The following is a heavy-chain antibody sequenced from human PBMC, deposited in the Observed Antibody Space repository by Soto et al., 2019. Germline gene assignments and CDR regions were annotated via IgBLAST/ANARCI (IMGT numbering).Heavy chain of an antibody. Sequence: GGSLRLSCAVSGVTVSYNYMSWVRQAPGKGLEWASVIYRGGDTYYTDSVKGRFTISRDNSKNMLYLQMDNLRVEDTAMYYCTGTPPGIAVAGEFRDYYFYYWGLGTLVPSPQ. V-gene: IGHV3-53*01. CDR1: GVTVSYNY. D-gene: IGHD6-19*01. CDR3: TGTPPGIAVAGEFRDYYFYY. J-gene: IGHJ4*02. CDR2: IYRGGDT.